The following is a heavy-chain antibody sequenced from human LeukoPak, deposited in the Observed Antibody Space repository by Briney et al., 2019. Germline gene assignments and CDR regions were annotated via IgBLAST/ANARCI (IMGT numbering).Heavy chain of an antibody. J-gene: IGHJ4*02. CDR2: IYYSGST. CDR3: ARGEMATIFL. CDR1: GGSINDYY. V-gene: IGHV4-59*01. Sequence: SETLSLTCTVCGGSINDYYWTWIRQAPGKGLEWIGYIYYSGSTNYNPSLKSRVTISLDPSKSHFSLKLNSVTAADTAVYFCARGEMATIFLWGQGTLVTVSS. D-gene: IGHD5-24*01.